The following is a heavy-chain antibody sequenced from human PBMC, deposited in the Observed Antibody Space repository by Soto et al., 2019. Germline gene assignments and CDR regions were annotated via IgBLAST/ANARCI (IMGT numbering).Heavy chain of an antibody. J-gene: IGHJ6*02. D-gene: IGHD4-4*01. CDR2: ISSSGDYI. V-gene: IGHV3-21*01. Sequence: EVQLVESGGGLVKPGGSLRLSCAASGFTFSSYSINWVRQAPGKGLEWVSSISSSGDYIYYADSVKGRFTISRDNAKNSLFLQMNSLTAEDTAVYYCARDSNNRPYGMDVWGHGTTVTVSS. CDR3: ARDSNNRPYGMDV. CDR1: GFTFSSYS.